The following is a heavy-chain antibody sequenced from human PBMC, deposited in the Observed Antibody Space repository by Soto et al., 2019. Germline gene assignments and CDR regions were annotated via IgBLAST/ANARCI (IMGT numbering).Heavy chain of an antibody. CDR2: ISAYNGNT. CDR3: ARGSYSSSWYLGPGDY. CDR1: GYTFTSYG. J-gene: IGHJ4*02. D-gene: IGHD6-13*01. Sequence: AAVKVSCKASGYTFTSYGISWVRQAPGQGLEWMGWISAYNGNTNYAQKLQGRVTMTTDTSTSTAYMELRSLRSDDTAVYYCARGSYSSSWYLGPGDYWGQGTLVTVSS. V-gene: IGHV1-18*01.